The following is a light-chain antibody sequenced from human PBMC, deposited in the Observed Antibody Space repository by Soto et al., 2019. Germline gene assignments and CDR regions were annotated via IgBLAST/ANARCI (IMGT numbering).Light chain of an antibody. J-gene: IGKJ3*01. Sequence: DIQLTQSPSFLSASVGDRVTITCRASQGISRYLAWYQQKPGKAPKLLVYAASTLQSGVPSRFSGSGSGTEFPLTISSLQPADFATYYCQQLNSYPFTFGPGTKVDIK. CDR2: AAS. V-gene: IGKV1-9*01. CDR1: QGISRY. CDR3: QQLNSYPFT.